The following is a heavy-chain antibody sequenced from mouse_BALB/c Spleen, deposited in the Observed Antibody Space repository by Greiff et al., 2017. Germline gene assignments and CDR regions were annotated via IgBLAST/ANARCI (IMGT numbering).Heavy chain of an antibody. J-gene: IGHJ3*01. V-gene: IGHV1-14*01. CDR2: INPYNDGT. CDR3: AREDDYDDGAWFAY. D-gene: IGHD2-4*01. Sequence: EVQLQQSGPELVKPGASVKMSCKASGYTFTSYVMHWVKQKPGQGLEWIGYINPYNDGTKYNEKFKGKATLTSDKSSSTAYMELSSLTSEDSAVYYCAREDDYDDGAWFAYWGQGTLVTVSA. CDR1: GYTFTSYV.